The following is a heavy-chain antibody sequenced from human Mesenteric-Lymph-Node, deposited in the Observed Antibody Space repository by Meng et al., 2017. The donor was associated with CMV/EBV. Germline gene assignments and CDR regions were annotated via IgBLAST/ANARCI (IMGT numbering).Heavy chain of an antibody. V-gene: IGHV3-7*01. CDR2: IKEDGSEK. CDR3: AKGQLVRGYHYYYGLDV. D-gene: IGHD6-6*01. J-gene: IGHJ6*02. CDR1: GLTFSSYC. Sequence: GESLKISCAVSGLTFSSYCMTWVRQAPGKGLEWVANIKEDGSEKYYVDSVKGRFTISRDNAKNSLYLQMNSLRVEDTAVYYCAKGQLVRGYHYYYGLDVWGQGTTVTVSS.